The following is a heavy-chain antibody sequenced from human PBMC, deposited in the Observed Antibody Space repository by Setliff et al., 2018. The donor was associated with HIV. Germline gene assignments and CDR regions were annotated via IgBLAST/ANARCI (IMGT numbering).Heavy chain of an antibody. CDR2: ISAGGGGT. Sequence: PGGSLRLSCAVSGFTFSGYGMSWVRQASGKGLEWVSGISAGGGGTNYADSVKGRFTISRDNSKNTLYLQMNSLRAEDTAVYYCAQQLVGYWGQGTLVTVSS. CDR1: GFTFSGYG. J-gene: IGHJ4*02. D-gene: IGHD6-6*01. V-gene: IGHV3-23*01. CDR3: AQQLVGY.